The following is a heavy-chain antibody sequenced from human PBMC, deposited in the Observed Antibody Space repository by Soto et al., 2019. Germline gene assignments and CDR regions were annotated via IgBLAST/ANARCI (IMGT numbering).Heavy chain of an antibody. Sequence: QVQLQESGPGLVKPSQTLSLTCTVSRGSINTGDYYWSWMRQPPGKGLEWIGSIYYSGSTHYNPSLKSRGTMSVDTSNNQFSLSLSSVTATDTAVYYCARDRSRWGGTVYWGQGTQVTVSS. V-gene: IGHV4-30-4*01. CDR2: IYYSGST. CDR3: ARDRSRWGGTVY. D-gene: IGHD1-1*01. CDR1: RGSINTGDYY. J-gene: IGHJ4*02.